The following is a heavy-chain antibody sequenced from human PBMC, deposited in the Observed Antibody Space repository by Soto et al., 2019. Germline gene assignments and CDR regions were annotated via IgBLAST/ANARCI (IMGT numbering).Heavy chain of an antibody. CDR2: ISGRGGVT. D-gene: IGHD3-22*01. J-gene: IGHJ4*02. CDR1: GFTFRNQD. Sequence: EVQLLESGGGLVQPGGSLRLTCVGSGFTFRNQDMRWVRQAPGKGLEWVSGISGRGGVTYYADSVKGRFTISRDNSKNTLYLPMNNLRANVTVVYYCAKDRQFGVYYESAGHYNDWGQGTLVTVSS. V-gene: IGHV3-23*01. CDR3: AKDRQFGVYYESAGHYND.